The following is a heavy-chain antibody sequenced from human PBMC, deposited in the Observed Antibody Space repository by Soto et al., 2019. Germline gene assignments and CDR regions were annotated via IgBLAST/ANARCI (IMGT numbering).Heavy chain of an antibody. CDR3: AKQASQTNYYHSSVDY. V-gene: IGHV3-23*01. J-gene: IGHJ4*02. D-gene: IGHD3-22*01. CDR1: GFTFSSYA. Sequence: GGSLRLSCAASGFTFSSYAMSWVRQAPGRGPEWVSAISGTGDTTYYADSVKGRFTISGDNSYNTLYRQMNSLRAEDTAIYYCAKQASQTNYYHSSVDYWGQGTLVTVSS. CDR2: ISGTGDTT.